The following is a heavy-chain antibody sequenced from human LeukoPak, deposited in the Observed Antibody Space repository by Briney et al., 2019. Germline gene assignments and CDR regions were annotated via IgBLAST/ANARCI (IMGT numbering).Heavy chain of an antibody. CDR1: GFTFSNAW. CDR2: IKSKTDGGTT. Sequence: GGFLRLSCAASGFTFSNAWMNWVRQAPGKGLEWVGRIKSKTDGGTTDYAAPVKGRFTISRDDSKNTLYLQMNSLKTEDTAVYYCSVDTAMVPTDYWGQGTLVTVSS. D-gene: IGHD5-18*01. CDR3: SVDTAMVPTDY. J-gene: IGHJ4*02. V-gene: IGHV3-15*07.